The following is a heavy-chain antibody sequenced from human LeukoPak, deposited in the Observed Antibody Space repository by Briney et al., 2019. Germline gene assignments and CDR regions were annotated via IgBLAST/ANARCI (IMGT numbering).Heavy chain of an antibody. V-gene: IGHV3-43*02. J-gene: IGHJ4*02. D-gene: IGHD6-13*01. CDR2: ISGDGGST. CDR3: AKDNAAAAVKGEFDC. Sequence: GGSLRLSCAASGFTFDDYAMHWVRQAPGKGLKWVSLISGDGGSTYYADSVKGRFTISRDNSKNSLYLQMNSLRTEDTALYYCAKDNAAAAVKGEFDCWGQGTLVTVSS. CDR1: GFTFDDYA.